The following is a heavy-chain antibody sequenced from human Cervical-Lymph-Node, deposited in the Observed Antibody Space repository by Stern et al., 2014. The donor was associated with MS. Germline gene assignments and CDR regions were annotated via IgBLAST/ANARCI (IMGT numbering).Heavy chain of an antibody. J-gene: IGHJ4*02. V-gene: IGHV1-69*12. Sequence: QDQLVQSGAEVKKPGSSVKVSCQTSGGTFNTFAIGWVRQAPGQGLEWMGGITPLFDATNYAQKFQGRLTITADESTRTVYMELSSLRFDDTAMYYCARGDSEAPIYYFDYWGQGTLVTVSS. CDR3: ARGDSEAPIYYFDY. CDR2: ITPLFDAT. D-gene: IGHD2-21*01. CDR1: GGTFNTFA.